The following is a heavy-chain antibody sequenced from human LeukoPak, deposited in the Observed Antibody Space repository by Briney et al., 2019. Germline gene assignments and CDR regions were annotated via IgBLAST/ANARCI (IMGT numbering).Heavy chain of an antibody. Sequence: GGSLRLSCAASGFTFSSYAMHWVRQAPGKGLEWVAVISYDGSNKYYADSVKGRFTISRDNSKNTLYLQMNSLRAEDTAVYYCAKGTEVMTAFDYWGQGTLVTVSS. J-gene: IGHJ4*02. V-gene: IGHV3-30*04. CDR2: ISYDGSNK. CDR3: AKGTEVMTAFDY. CDR1: GFTFSSYA. D-gene: IGHD1-14*01.